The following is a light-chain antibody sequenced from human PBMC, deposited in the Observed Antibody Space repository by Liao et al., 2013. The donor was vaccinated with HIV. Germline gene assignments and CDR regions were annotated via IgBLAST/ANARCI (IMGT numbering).Light chain of an antibody. CDR3: QVWDTTSDHGV. CDR1: NIGSKS. CDR2: YDG. Sequence: SYVLTQPPSVSVAPGKTARITCGGNNIGSKSVHWYQQKPGQAPVLVIFYDGDRPSGIPDRFSGFNSGTTATLTISRVEAGDEADYYCQVWDTTSDHGVFGTGTKVTVL. V-gene: IGLV3-21*04. J-gene: IGLJ1*01.